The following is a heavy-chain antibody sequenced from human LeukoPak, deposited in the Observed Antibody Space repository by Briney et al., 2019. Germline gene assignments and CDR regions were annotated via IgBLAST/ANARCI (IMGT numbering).Heavy chain of an antibody. CDR2: IYYSGST. CDR1: GGSFSGYY. Sequence: SETLSLTCAVYGGSFSGYYWSWIRQPPGKGLEWIGSIYYSGSTYYNPSLKSRVTISVDTSKNQFSLKLSSVTAADTAVYYCASGLQRRGYYYYYMDVWGKGTTVTVSS. J-gene: IGHJ6*03. V-gene: IGHV4-34*01. D-gene: IGHD3-10*01. CDR3: ASGLQRRGYYYYYMDV.